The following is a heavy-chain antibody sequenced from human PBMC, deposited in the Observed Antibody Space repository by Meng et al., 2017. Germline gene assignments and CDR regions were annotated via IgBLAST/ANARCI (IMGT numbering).Heavy chain of an antibody. CDR1: GGTFSSYT. V-gene: IGHV1-69*02. D-gene: IGHD6-19*01. Sequence: VRLVQSGAEVKKPGSLVNVSCKASGGTFSSYTISWVRQAPGQGLEWMGRIIPILGIANYAQKFQGRVTITADKSTSTAYMELSSLRSEDTAVYYCARVAVAGHFDYWGQGTLVTVSS. J-gene: IGHJ4*02. CDR2: IIPILGIA. CDR3: ARVAVAGHFDY.